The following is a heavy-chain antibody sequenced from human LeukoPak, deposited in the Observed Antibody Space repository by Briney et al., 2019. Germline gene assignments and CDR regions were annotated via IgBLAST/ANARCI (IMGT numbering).Heavy chain of an antibody. V-gene: IGHV1-46*01. Sequence: ASVKVSCKASGYTFTSYYMHWVRQAPGQGLEWMGIISPSGGSTSYAQKFQGRVTMTRDTSTSTVYMELSSLRSEDTAVYYCARDTRRIAAGFDPWGQGTLVTVSS. CDR1: GYTFTSYY. J-gene: IGHJ5*02. CDR2: ISPSGGST. CDR3: ARDTRRIAAGFDP. D-gene: IGHD6-25*01.